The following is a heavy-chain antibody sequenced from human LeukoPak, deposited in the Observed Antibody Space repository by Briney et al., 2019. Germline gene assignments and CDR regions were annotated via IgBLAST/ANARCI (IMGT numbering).Heavy chain of an antibody. V-gene: IGHV4-4*07. CDR3: ARGRSYYYDSSGLVRPPPPLDY. J-gene: IGHJ4*02. CDR2: IYTSGST. Sequence: PSETLSLTCTVSGGSISSYYWSWIRQPAGKGLEWIGRIYTSGSTNYNPSLKSRVTMSVDTSKNQFSLKLSSVTAADTAVYYCARGRSYYYDSSGLVRPPPPLDYWGQGTLVTVSS. D-gene: IGHD3-22*01. CDR1: GGSISSYY.